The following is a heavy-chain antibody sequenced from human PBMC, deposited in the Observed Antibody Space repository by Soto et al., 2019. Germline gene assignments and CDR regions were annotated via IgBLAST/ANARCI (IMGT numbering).Heavy chain of an antibody. D-gene: IGHD3-16*02. CDR2: ISDRGGST. Sequence: GGSLRLSCAASGFTFSSYAMSWVRQAPGKGLEWVSTISDRGGSTYYADSVKGRFTISRDNSKNTLYLQMNSLKAEDTAVYYCAKVRRARIMITFGGVIADNDAFDMWGQGTMVTVSS. CDR3: AKVRRARIMITFGGVIADNDAFDM. CDR1: GFTFSSYA. J-gene: IGHJ3*02. V-gene: IGHV3-23*01.